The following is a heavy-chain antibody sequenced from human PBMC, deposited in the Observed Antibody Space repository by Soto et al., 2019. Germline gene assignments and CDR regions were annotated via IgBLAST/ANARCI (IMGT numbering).Heavy chain of an antibody. CDR2: IYPGDSDT. CDR3: SSTSAAGKYYYGMDV. D-gene: IGHD6-13*01. V-gene: IGHV5-51*01. Sequence: PGESLKISCKVSGYSFTSYWIGWVRQMPGKGLEWMGIIYPGDSDTRYSPSFQGQVTISADKSISTAYLQWSSLKASDIAMYYCSSTSAAGKYYYGMDVWGQGTTV. CDR1: GYSFTSYW. J-gene: IGHJ6*02.